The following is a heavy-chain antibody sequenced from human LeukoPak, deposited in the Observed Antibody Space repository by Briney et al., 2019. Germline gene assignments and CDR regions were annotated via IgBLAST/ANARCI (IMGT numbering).Heavy chain of an antibody. CDR1: GGTFSSYA. Sequence: VKVSCKASGGTFSSYAISWVRQAPGQGLEWMGGIIPIFGTANYAQKFQGRVTITTDESTSTASMELSSLRSEDTAVYYCAREYSSWPVTTYLNWFDPWGQGTLVTVSS. D-gene: IGHD4-17*01. CDR3: AREYSSWPVTTYLNWFDP. J-gene: IGHJ5*02. CDR2: IIPIFGTA. V-gene: IGHV1-69*05.